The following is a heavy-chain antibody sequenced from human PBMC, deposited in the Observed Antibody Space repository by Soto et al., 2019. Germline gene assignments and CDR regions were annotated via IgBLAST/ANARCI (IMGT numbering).Heavy chain of an antibody. CDR3: EKEGSSSSHFDY. CDR1: GFTFSSYA. CDR2: ISGSSGST. J-gene: IGHJ4*02. D-gene: IGHD6-6*01. V-gene: IGHV3-23*01. Sequence: EVQLLESGGGLVQPGGSLRLSCAASGFTFSSYAMNWVRQAPGKGLEWVSAISGSSGSTYYADSVKGRFTISRDNSKNTLYLQMTSLRAEDTAVYYCEKEGSSSSHFDYWGQGTLVTVSS.